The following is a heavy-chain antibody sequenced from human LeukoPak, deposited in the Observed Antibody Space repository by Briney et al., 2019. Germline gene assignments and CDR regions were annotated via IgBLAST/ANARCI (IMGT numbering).Heavy chain of an antibody. CDR1: GFTFSSYA. CDR2: IKQDGSEK. D-gene: IGHD2-8*01. J-gene: IGHJ4*02. CDR3: AREAPSRVRYCTNGVCYFDY. Sequence: GGSLRLSCAASGFTFSSYAMSWVRQAPGKGLEWVANIKQDGSEKYYVDSVKGRFTISRDNAKNSLYLQMNSLRAEDTAVYYCAREAPSRVRYCTNGVCYFDYWGQGTLVTVSS. V-gene: IGHV3-7*01.